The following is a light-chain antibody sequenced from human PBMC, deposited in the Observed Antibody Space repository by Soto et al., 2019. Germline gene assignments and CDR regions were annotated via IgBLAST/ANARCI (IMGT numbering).Light chain of an antibody. CDR2: EVS. Sequence: QSALTQPPSASGSPGQSVTISCTGTSSDVGGYNYVPWYQQHPGKAPKLMIYEVSKRPSRVPDRFSGSKSGNTASLTVSGLQAEDEADYYGSSYAGSNNLDVFGTGTKVTVL. V-gene: IGLV2-8*01. CDR3: SSYAGSNNLDV. J-gene: IGLJ1*01. CDR1: SSDVGGYNY.